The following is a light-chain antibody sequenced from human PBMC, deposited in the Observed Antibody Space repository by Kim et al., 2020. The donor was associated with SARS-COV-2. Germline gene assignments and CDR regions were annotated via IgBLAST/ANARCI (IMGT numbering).Light chain of an antibody. CDR2: GTS. CDR1: QSVRRN. V-gene: IGKV3D-15*01. J-gene: IGKJ4*01. Sequence: EIVLTQSPATLSVSPGESATLSCRASQSVRRNLAWYQQKPGQAPRLLIYGTSTRATGIPARFSGSGSGTEFTLTISSLQSEDFAVYYCQQYNNWPPLTFGGGTSWRS. CDR3: QQYNNWPPLT.